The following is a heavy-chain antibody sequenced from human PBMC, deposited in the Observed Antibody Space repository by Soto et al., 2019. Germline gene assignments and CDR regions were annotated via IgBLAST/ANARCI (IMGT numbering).Heavy chain of an antibody. CDR3: ARDIVVVVAATAGPHFDY. D-gene: IGHD2-15*01. V-gene: IGHV1-18*01. CDR2: ISAYNGNT. Sequence: QVQLVQSGAEVKKPGASVKVSCKASGYTFTSYGISWVRQAPGQGLEWMGWISAYNGNTNYAQKLQGRVTMTTDTSTSTAYMELRSLRSDDTAVYYCARDIVVVVAATAGPHFDYWGQGTLVTVSS. J-gene: IGHJ4*02. CDR1: GYTFTSYG.